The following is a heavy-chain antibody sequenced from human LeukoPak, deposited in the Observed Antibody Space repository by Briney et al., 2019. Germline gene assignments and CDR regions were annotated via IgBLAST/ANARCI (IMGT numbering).Heavy chain of an antibody. Sequence: GGSLRLSCAASGFTVSSNYMSWVRQAPGKGLEWVSVIYSGGSTYYADSVKGRFTISRDNSKNTLYLQMNSLRAEDTAVYYCARGHYDILTGYYQDDAFDIWGQGTMVTVSS. CDR3: ARGHYDILTGYYQDDAFDI. D-gene: IGHD3-9*01. CDR1: GFTVSSNY. V-gene: IGHV3-66*01. J-gene: IGHJ3*02. CDR2: IYSGGST.